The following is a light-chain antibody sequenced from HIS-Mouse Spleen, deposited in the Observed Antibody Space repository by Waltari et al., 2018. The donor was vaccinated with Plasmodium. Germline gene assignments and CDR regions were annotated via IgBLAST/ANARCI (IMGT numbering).Light chain of an antibody. V-gene: IGLV2-14*03. Sequence: QSALTQPASVSGSPGQSITISCTGTSSDVGGYNYVSWYQQTPGKAPNLMIYDAGNRPYAFSNRFAGSKSGNTASLTISGLQAEDEADYYCSSYTSSSTLVFGGGTKLTVL. J-gene: IGLJ2*01. CDR3: SSYTSSSTLV. CDR1: SSDVGGYNY. CDR2: DAG.